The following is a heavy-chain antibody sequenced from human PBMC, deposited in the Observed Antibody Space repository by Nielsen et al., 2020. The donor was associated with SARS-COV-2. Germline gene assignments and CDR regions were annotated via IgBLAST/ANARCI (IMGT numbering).Heavy chain of an antibody. Sequence: ASVKVSCKASGYTFTGYYMHWVRQAPGQGLEWMGWINPNSGGTNYAQKFQGWVTMTRDTSISTAYMELSRLRSDDTAVYYCARGGQLGIWSRVADGFDSWGQGTLVTVSS. J-gene: IGHJ4*02. CDR1: GYTFTGYY. V-gene: IGHV1-2*04. CDR3: ARGGQLGIWSRVADGFDS. D-gene: IGHD7-27*01. CDR2: INPNSGGT.